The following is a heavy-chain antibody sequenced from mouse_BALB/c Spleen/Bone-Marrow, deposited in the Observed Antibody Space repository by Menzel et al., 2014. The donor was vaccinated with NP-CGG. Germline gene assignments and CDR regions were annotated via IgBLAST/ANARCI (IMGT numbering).Heavy chain of an antibody. J-gene: IGHJ4*01. Sequence: VHLVESGPGLVAPSQSLSITCTVSGFSLTDYGINWVRQPPGEGLEWLGMIWGDGTTDYNSALRSRLSINKDNSRSQVFLKMNSLQTDDTARYYCAREKYGNYYAMGYWGQGTSVTVSS. D-gene: IGHD2-10*02. CDR2: IWGDGTT. CDR3: AREKYGNYYAMGY. CDR1: GFSLTDYG. V-gene: IGHV2-6-7*01.